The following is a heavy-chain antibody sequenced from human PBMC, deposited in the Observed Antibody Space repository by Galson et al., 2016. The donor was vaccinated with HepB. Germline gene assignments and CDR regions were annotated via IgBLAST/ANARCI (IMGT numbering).Heavy chain of an antibody. Sequence: SLRLSCAASGFTFRSFGMSWVRQAPGKGLEWVSTISGGGNNTYYADSVKGRFIISRDNSRNTLYLQMNTLKDDDTAVYYCAKGAVGLVKNYCDSWGQGTQVTVSS. CDR3: AKGAVGLVKNYCDS. D-gene: IGHD6-19*01. CDR2: ISGGGNNT. V-gene: IGHV3-23*01. CDR1: GFTFRSFG. J-gene: IGHJ4*02.